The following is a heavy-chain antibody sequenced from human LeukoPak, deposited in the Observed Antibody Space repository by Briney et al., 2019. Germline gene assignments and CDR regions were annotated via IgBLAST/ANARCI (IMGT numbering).Heavy chain of an antibody. CDR2: IIPIIGTP. Sequence: ASVKVSCKASGGTFSSYDISWVRQAPGQGLEWMGGIIPIIGTPNYSQKFQGRLTITADTSTTTVYMELSSLRSEDTAMYYCARIRDGYNDAFDYWGQGTLLTISS. V-gene: IGHV1-69*06. CDR1: GGTFSSYD. J-gene: IGHJ4*02. CDR3: ARIRDGYNDAFDY. D-gene: IGHD5-24*01.